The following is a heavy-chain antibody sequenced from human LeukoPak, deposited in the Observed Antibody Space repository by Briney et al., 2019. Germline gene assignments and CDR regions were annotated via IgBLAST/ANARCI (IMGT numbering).Heavy chain of an antibody. CDR1: GGSISSSSYY. J-gene: IGHJ5*02. V-gene: IGHV4-39*07. CDR3: ARGTVGYCSGGSCQGWFDP. CDR2: IYYSGST. D-gene: IGHD2-15*01. Sequence: PSETLSLTCTVSGGSISSSSYYWGWIRQPPGKGLEWIGSIYYSGSTYYSPSLKSRVTISVGTSNKCSLKLSSVTAADTAVYYCARGTVGYCSGGSCQGWFDPWGQGTLVTVSS.